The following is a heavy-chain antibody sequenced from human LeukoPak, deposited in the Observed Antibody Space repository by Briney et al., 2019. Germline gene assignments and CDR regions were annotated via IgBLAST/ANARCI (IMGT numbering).Heavy chain of an antibody. CDR1: GGTFSSYA. J-gene: IGHJ4*02. Sequence: SVKVSCKASGGTFSSYAISWVRQAPGQGLEWMGRIIPILGIANYAQKFQGRVTITADKSTSTAYMELSSLRSEDTAVYYCARDDYGDSRGDYWGQGTLVTVSS. CDR3: ARDDYGDSRGDY. CDR2: IIPILGIA. D-gene: IGHD4-17*01. V-gene: IGHV1-69*04.